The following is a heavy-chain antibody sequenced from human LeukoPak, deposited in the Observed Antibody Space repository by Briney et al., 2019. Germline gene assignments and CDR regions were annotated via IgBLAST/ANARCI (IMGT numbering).Heavy chain of an antibody. J-gene: IGHJ4*02. CDR3: ARSPQRDNSGCTLYYFNY. CDR2: ISSTGNYI. Sequence: GGSLRLSCAGSGFTLSSCSMNWVRQAPGKGLEWVSSISSTGNYIYYADSVKGRFTISRDNAKNSLYLQMNSLRAEDTGIYYCARSPQRDNSGCTLYYFNYWSQGTLVTVSS. V-gene: IGHV3-21*01. CDR1: GFTLSSCS. D-gene: IGHD3-22*01.